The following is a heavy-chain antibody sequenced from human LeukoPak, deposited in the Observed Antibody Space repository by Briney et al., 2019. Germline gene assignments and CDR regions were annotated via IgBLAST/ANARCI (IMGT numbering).Heavy chain of an antibody. D-gene: IGHD1-26*01. CDR2: FDPEDGET. V-gene: IGHV1-24*01. CDR1: GYTLTGLS. J-gene: IGHJ3*02. Sequence: SVKVSCKVSGYTLTGLSMHWVRQAPGKGLEWMGGFDPEDGETIYAQKFQGRVTMTEDTSTDTAYMELSSLRSEDTAVYYCATEHRLRYSGSYQHAFDIWGQGTMVTVSS. CDR3: ATEHRLRYSGSYQHAFDI.